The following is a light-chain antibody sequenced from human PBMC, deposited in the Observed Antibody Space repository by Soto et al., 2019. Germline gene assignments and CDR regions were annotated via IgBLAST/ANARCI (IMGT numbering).Light chain of an antibody. CDR3: SSYTSSNTGL. Sequence: QSALTQPASVSGSPGQSITLSCTGTSSDVGGYNYVSWYQQHPGKAPKLMIYEVSNRPSGVSNRFSGSKSGNTASLTISGRQAEDEADYYCSSYTSSNTGLFGEGTKLT. CDR1: SSDVGGYNY. V-gene: IGLV2-14*01. J-gene: IGLJ2*01. CDR2: EVS.